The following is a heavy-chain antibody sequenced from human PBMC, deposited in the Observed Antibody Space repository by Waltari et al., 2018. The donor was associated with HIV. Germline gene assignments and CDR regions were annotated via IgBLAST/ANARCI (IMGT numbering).Heavy chain of an antibody. D-gene: IGHD3-16*01. CDR2: IRSRGNRYAT. CDR3: TRALAY. V-gene: IGHV3-73*02. Sequence: EVQLVESGGGLGQPGVSLRVSSAASGFTFSASAIHWVRQASGKGLEWVGRIRSRGNRYATAYGASVKGRFTVSRDDSKNTAYLQMNNLKTEDTAVYYCTRALAYWGQGTLVTVSP. J-gene: IGHJ4*02. CDR1: GFTFSASA.